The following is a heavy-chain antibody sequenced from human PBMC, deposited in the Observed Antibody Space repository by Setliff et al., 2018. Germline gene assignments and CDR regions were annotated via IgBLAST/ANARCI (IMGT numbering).Heavy chain of an antibody. J-gene: IGHJ4*02. CDR2: ISSGSSTI. CDR1: GLTFRNFG. D-gene: IGHD6-19*01. V-gene: IGHV3-48*01. CDR3: ARVRSNGWEEPDY. Sequence: PGGSLRLSCVVSGLTFRNFGMTWVRQAPGKGLEWLAKISSGSSTIYYADSVKGRFTISRDNAQNSLYLQMNNLRAEDTAVYFCARVRSNGWEEPDYWGQGTLVTVSS.